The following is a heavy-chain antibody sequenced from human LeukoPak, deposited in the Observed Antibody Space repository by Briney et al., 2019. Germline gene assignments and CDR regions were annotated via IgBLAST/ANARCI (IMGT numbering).Heavy chain of an antibody. V-gene: IGHV4-39*01. Sequence: SETLSLTCTVSGGSISSSSYYWGWIRQPPGKGLEWVGSIYYSGSTYYNPSLKSRATISVDTSKNQFSLKLSSVTAADTAVYYCAREAEYYYDSNGRLGSSGYWGQGTLVTVSS. CDR2: IYYSGST. J-gene: IGHJ4*02. CDR3: AREAEYYYDSNGRLGSSGY. D-gene: IGHD3-22*01. CDR1: GGSISSSSYY.